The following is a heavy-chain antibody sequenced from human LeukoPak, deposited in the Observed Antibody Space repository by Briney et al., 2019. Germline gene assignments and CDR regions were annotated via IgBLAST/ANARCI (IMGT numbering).Heavy chain of an antibody. CDR2: INHSGST. Sequence: SETLSLTCAVYGGSFSGYYWSWIRQPPGKGLEWIGEINHSGSTNYNPSLKSRVTISVDTSKNQFSLKLSSVTAADTAVYYCERDRDIVVVPTAWGDYYGMDVWGQGTTVTVSS. CDR3: ERDRDIVVVPTAWGDYYGMDV. V-gene: IGHV4-34*01. D-gene: IGHD2-2*01. CDR1: GGSFSGYY. J-gene: IGHJ6*02.